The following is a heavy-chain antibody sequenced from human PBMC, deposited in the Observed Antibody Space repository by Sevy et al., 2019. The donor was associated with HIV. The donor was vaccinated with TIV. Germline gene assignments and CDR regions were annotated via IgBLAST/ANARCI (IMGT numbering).Heavy chain of an antibody. CDR2: ISSNGGST. D-gene: IGHD2-2*02. Sequence: GSLRLSCAASGFTFSSYAMHWVRQAPGKGLEYVSAISSNGGSTYYANSVKGRFTISRDNSKNTLYLQMGSLRAEDMAVYYCARDGPEEAYCSSTSCYTFDYWGQGTLVTVSS. CDR3: ARDGPEEAYCSSTSCYTFDY. V-gene: IGHV3-64*01. J-gene: IGHJ4*02. CDR1: GFTFSSYA.